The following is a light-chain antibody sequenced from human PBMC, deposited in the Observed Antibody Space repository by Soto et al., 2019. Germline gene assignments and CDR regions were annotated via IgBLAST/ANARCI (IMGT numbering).Light chain of an antibody. V-gene: IGLV1-44*01. CDR2: SNN. Sequence: QSVLTQPPSASGTPGQRVTISCSGSSSNIGSNTVNWYQQLPGTAPKLLIYSNNQRPSGVPDRFSGSKSGTSASLAISGLQSEDEADYYCAAWDDSLNAHYVFGTGTQLTV. J-gene: IGLJ1*01. CDR3: AAWDDSLNAHYV. CDR1: SSNIGSNT.